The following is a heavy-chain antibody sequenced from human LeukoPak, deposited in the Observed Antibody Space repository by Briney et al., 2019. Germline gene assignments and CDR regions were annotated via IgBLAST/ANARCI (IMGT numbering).Heavy chain of an antibody. Sequence: GGSLRLSCVVSGFSFADHGMHWARQTPGKGLEWVAFIRHDGSGKNYADSLRGRFTISRDNSKNTLYLEMNSLRPDDTAVYYCAREPHPGFFSERLDYWGQGTLVTVSS. CDR3: AREPHPGFFSERLDY. V-gene: IGHV3-30*02. CDR2: IRHDGSGK. J-gene: IGHJ4*02. CDR1: GFSFADHG. D-gene: IGHD3-3*01.